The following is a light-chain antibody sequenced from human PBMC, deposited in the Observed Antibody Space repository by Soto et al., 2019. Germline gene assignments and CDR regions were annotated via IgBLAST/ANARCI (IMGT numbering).Light chain of an antibody. CDR1: MRDVGAYNL. V-gene: IGLV1-51*01. CDR3: GGWDSSLSAGGV. Sequence: QSALTQPASVSGSAGQSITISCSGTMRDVGAYNLVSWYQQHPGTAPKLIIYDDDKRPSGIPDRFSGSKSGTSATLTITGLQTGDEALYFCGGWDSSLSAGGVFGGGTKVTVL. CDR2: DDD. J-gene: IGLJ3*02.